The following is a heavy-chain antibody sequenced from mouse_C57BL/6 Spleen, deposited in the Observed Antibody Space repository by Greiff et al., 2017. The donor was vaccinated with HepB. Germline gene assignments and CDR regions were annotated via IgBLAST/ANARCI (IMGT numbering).Heavy chain of an antibody. CDR1: GYTFTSYW. D-gene: IGHD1-1*01. Sequence: QLQLQQPGTELVKPGASVKLSCKASGYTFTSYWMHWVKQRPGQGLEWIGNINPSNGGTNYNEKFKSKATLTVDKSSSTAYMQLSRLTSEDSAVYYCASRGGSSYAMDYWGQRTSVTVSS. CDR2: INPSNGGT. V-gene: IGHV1-53*01. J-gene: IGHJ4*01. CDR3: ASRGGSSYAMDY.